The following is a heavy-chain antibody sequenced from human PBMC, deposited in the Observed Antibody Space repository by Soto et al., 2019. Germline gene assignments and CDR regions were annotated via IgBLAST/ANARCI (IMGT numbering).Heavy chain of an antibody. CDR1: GGSFSGYY. J-gene: IGHJ6*02. CDR2: INHSGST. V-gene: IGHV4-34*01. CDR3: ARGENSDFWSGYRSYYYYGMDV. Sequence: SETLSLTCAVYGGSFSGYYWSWIRQPPGKGLEWIGEINHSGSTNYNPSLKSRVTISVDTSKDQFSLKLSSVTAADTAVYYCARGENSDFWSGYRSYYYYGMDVWGQGTTVTVSS. D-gene: IGHD3-3*01.